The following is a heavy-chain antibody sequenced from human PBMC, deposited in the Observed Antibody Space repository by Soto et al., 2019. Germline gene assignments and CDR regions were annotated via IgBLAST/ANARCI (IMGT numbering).Heavy chain of an antibody. CDR3: ARARPSGRDY. D-gene: IGHD2-15*01. V-gene: IGHV4-34*01. CDR1: GASFSDYY. J-gene: IGHJ4*02. Sequence: QVQLQQWGAGLLKPSETLSLTCAVYGASFSDYYWSWIRQPPGKGLEWIGEINHSGSTSYNPALERGVTISVDTAKNQFSLKLSSVSAADAALYYGARARPSGRDYWGEGTLVTVSS. CDR2: INHSGST.